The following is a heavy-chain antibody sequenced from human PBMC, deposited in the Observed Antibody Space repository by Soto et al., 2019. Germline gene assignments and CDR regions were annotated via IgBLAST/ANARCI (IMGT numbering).Heavy chain of an antibody. V-gene: IGHV1-2*04. CDR3: AREPLGGTDAFDI. Sequence: ASVKVSCKASGYTFTGYYMHWVRQAPGQGLEWMGWINPNSGGTNYAQKFQGWVTMTRDTSISTAYMELSRLRSDDTAVYYCAREPLGGTDAFDIWGQGTMVTVSS. J-gene: IGHJ3*02. CDR2: INPNSGGT. CDR1: GYTFTGYY. D-gene: IGHD3-10*01.